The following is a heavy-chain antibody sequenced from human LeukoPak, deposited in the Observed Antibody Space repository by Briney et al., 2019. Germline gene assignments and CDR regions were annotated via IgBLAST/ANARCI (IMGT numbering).Heavy chain of an antibody. Sequence: ASVRVSCKASGYTFTGYAISWVRQAPGQGLEWMGYISAYNGNTEYAQKIQGRVTMTTDTSTSTAYMELRSLRSDDTAVYYCARVKLSHYYDSSGYSTYYYYGMDVWGQGTTVTVSS. J-gene: IGHJ6*02. CDR1: GYTFTGYA. D-gene: IGHD3-22*01. CDR3: ARVKLSHYYDSSGYSTYYYYGMDV. CDR2: ISAYNGNT. V-gene: IGHV1-18*01.